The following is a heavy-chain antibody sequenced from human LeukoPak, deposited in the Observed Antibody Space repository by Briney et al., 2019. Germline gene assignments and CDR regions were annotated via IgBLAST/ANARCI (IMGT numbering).Heavy chain of an antibody. D-gene: IGHD5-12*01. CDR3: ARGSGYSGYGEYFYYYYGMDV. CDR2: IYYSGST. V-gene: IGHV4-59*08. CDR1: GGSISSYY. J-gene: IGHJ6*02. Sequence: PSETLSLTCTVSGGSISSYYWSWIRQPPGKGLEWIGYIYYSGSTNYNPSPKSRVTISVDTSKNQFSLKLSSVTAADTAVYYCARGSGYSGYGEYFYYYYGMDVWGQGTTVTVSS.